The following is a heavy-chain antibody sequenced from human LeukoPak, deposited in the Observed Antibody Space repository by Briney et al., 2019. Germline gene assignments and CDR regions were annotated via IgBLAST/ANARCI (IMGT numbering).Heavy chain of an antibody. CDR1: GGSVSDYY. CDR3: ARDRPQMAVGYYYDSSGPGAFDI. J-gene: IGHJ3*02. D-gene: IGHD3-22*01. Sequence: SETLSLTCTISGGSVSDYYWSWIRQHPGKGREWIGEINHSGSTNYNPSLKSRVTISVDTSKNQFSLKLSSVTAADTAVYYCARDRPQMAVGYYYDSSGPGAFDIWGQGTMVTVSS. V-gene: IGHV4-34*01. CDR2: INHSGST.